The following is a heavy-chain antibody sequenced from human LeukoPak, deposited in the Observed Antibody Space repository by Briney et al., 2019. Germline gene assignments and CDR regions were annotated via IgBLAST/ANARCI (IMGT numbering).Heavy chain of an antibody. CDR1: GFTFSSYA. CDR3: ARGFATLGLDY. Sequence: PGGSLRLSCAASGFTFSSYAMSWVRQAPGKGLEWVSGISGSGDSTYSADSVKGRFTISRDNSKNTLYMQMNSLRAEDAAVYYRARGFATLGLDYWGQGTLVTVSS. J-gene: IGHJ4*02. V-gene: IGHV3-23*01. D-gene: IGHD1-26*01. CDR2: ISGSGDST.